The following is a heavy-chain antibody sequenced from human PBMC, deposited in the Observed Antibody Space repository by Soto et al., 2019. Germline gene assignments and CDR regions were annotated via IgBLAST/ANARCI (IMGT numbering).Heavy chain of an antibody. Sequence: QVQLQGSGPGLVKPSQTPSLTCPVSGGSLSSGDYYWSWIRPPPGKGLEWIGYLYYSGSTYYNPSLKSRVTISVDTSKNQFSLKLSSVTAADTAVYYCARASPVVTDVWGQGTTVTVSS. CDR3: ARASPVVTDV. CDR2: LYYSGST. J-gene: IGHJ6*02. D-gene: IGHD5-18*01. V-gene: IGHV4-30-4*01. CDR1: GGSLSSGDYY.